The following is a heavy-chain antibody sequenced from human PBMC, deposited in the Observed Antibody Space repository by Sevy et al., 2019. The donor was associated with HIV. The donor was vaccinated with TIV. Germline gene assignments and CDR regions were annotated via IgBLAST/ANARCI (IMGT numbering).Heavy chain of an antibody. CDR3: TADRGVLRIPKGMDV. CDR2: IKSKTDGGTI. D-gene: IGHD3-10*01. V-gene: IGHV3-15*01. CDR1: GFTFSNAW. J-gene: IGHJ6*02. Sequence: GGSLRLSCAGSGFTFSNAWMSWVRQAPGKGLEWVGRIKSKTDGGTIDYAAPVQGRFTISRDDSKYTLYLQMNSLKTEDKGVNYCTADRGVLRIPKGMDVWGQGTKVTVSS.